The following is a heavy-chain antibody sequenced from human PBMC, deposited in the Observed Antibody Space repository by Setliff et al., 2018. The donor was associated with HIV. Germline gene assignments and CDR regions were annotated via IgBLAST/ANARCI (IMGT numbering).Heavy chain of an antibody. CDR2: IYASGST. CDR1: DDSISSGANY. V-gene: IGHV4-61*02. Sequence: PSETLSLTCTVSDDSISSGANYWSWIRQPAGQRLEWIGRIYASGSTNYNPSLKSRVTMSADTSKNQFSLKLSSVTAADTAVYYCASSPAWRSDSGLHTFDYWGQGTLVTVSS. D-gene: IGHD2-15*01. J-gene: IGHJ4*02. CDR3: ASSPAWRSDSGLHTFDY.